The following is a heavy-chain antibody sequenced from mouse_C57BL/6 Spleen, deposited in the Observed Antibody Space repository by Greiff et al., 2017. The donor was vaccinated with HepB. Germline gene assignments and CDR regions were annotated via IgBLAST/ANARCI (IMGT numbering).Heavy chain of an antibody. CDR1: GYTFTSYW. J-gene: IGHJ2*01. Sequence: QVQLKQPGAELVMPGASVKLSCKASGYTFTSYWMHWVKQRPGQGLEWIGEIDTSDSYTNYNQKFKGKSTLTVDKSSSTAYMQLSSLTSEDSAVYYCASFTTGFDYWGQGTTLTVSS. CDR2: IDTSDSYT. CDR3: ASFTTGFDY. V-gene: IGHV1-69*01. D-gene: IGHD1-1*01.